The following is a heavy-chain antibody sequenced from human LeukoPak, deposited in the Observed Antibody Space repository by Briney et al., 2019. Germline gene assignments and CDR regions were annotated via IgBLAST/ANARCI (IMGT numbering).Heavy chain of an antibody. J-gene: IGHJ4*02. V-gene: IGHV4-31*03. CDR2: IYYSGST. D-gene: IGHD5-18*01. CDR3: ARAKGYSYDFDC. Sequence: TASQTLSLTCTVSGGSISSGGYYWSWIRQHPGKGLEWIGYIYYSGSTYYNPSLKSRVTISVDTSKNQFSLKLSSVTAADTAVYYCARAKGYSYDFDCWGQGTLVTVSS. CDR1: GGSISSGGYY.